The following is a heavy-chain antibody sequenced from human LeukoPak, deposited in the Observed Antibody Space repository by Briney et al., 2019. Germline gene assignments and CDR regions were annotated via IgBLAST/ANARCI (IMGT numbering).Heavy chain of an antibody. CDR2: ISSSSSYI. Sequence: GGSLRLSCEASGFTFTTYSMTWVRQAPGKGLEWVSSISSSSSYIYYADSVKGRFTISRDNAKNSLYLQMNSLRAEDTAVYYCARDHGVTMVRGDPIHSWGQGTLVTVSS. J-gene: IGHJ4*02. D-gene: IGHD3-10*01. V-gene: IGHV3-21*01. CDR3: ARDHGVTMVRGDPIHS. CDR1: GFTFTTYS.